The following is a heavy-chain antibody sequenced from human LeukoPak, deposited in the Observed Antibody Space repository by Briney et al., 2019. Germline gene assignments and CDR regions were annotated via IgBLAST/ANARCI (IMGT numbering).Heavy chain of an antibody. CDR2: FYYSGST. CDR3: ARAVVVVAATRNWFDP. CDR1: GGSISSSSYY. V-gene: IGHV4-39*01. Sequence: SETLSLTCNVSGGSISSSSYYWGWIRQPPGKGLEWIGSFYYSGSTDYNPSLKTRVTISVDTSKNQFSLKLSSVTAADTAVYYCARAVVVVAATRNWFDPWGQGTLVTVSS. J-gene: IGHJ5*02. D-gene: IGHD2-15*01.